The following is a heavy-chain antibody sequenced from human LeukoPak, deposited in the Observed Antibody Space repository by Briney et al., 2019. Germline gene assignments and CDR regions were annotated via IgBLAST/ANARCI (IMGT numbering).Heavy chain of an antibody. CDR1: GYTFTGYY. D-gene: IGHD7-27*01. J-gene: IGHJ4*02. V-gene: IGHV1-2*06. Sequence: ASVKVSCKASGYTFTGYYMRWVRQAPGQGLEWMGRINPNSGGTNYAQKFQGRVTMTRDTSISTAYMELSRLRSDDTAVYYCARDPGENWGWRYDYWGQGTLVTVSS. CDR3: ARDPGENWGWRYDY. CDR2: INPNSGGT.